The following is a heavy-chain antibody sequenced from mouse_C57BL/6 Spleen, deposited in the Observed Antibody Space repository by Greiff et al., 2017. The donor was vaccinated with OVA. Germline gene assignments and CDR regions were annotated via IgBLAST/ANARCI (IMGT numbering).Heavy chain of an antibody. D-gene: IGHD4-1*01. V-gene: IGHV1-4*01. J-gene: IGHJ2*01. Sequence: QVHVKQSGAELARPGASVKMSCKASGYTFTSYTMHWVKQRPGQGLEWIGYINPSSGYTKYNQKFKDKATLTADKSSSTAYMQLSSLTSEDSAVYYCAPLTGTVDYWGQGTTLTVSS. CDR3: APLTGTVDY. CDR2: INPSSGYT. CDR1: GYTFTSYT.